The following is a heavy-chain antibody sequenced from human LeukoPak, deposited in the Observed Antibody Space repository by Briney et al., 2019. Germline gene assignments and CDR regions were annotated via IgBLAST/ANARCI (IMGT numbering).Heavy chain of an antibody. Sequence: GRSLRLSCAASGFTFMSYDMPWVRQAPGKGLEWVAVISYDGNNKDYADSVKGRFTISRDNSKNTVHLQMNSLRPEDTAVYYCARDRAVAGPYFDYWGQGTLVTVSS. D-gene: IGHD6-19*01. CDR2: ISYDGNNK. V-gene: IGHV3-30-3*01. CDR3: ARDRAVAGPYFDY. CDR1: GFTFMSYD. J-gene: IGHJ4*02.